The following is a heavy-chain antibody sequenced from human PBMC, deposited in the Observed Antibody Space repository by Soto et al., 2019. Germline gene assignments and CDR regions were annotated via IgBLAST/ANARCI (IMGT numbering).Heavy chain of an antibody. Sequence: PSETLSLTCAVYGGSFSGYYWSWIRQPPGKGLEWIGEINHSGSTNYNPSLKSRVTISVDTSKNQFSLKLSSVTAADTAVYYCARGRGSSWYPYYFDYWAREPWSPSPQ. V-gene: IGHV4-34*01. J-gene: IGHJ4*02. CDR2: INHSGST. CDR1: GGSFSGYY. D-gene: IGHD6-13*01. CDR3: ARGRGSSWYPYYFDY.